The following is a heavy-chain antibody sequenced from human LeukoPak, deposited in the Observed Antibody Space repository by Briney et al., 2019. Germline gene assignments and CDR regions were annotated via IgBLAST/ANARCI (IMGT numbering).Heavy chain of an antibody. CDR1: GFTFSSYS. CDR2: ISSSSGYI. D-gene: IGHD3-16*01. V-gene: IGHV3-21*01. CDR3: ARGGPSLFDY. J-gene: IGHJ4*02. Sequence: PGGSLRLSCAASGFTFSSYSMNWVRQAPGKGLEWVSSISSSSGYIYYADSVKGRFTISRDNAKNSLYLQMSSLRAEDTAVYYCARGGPSLFDYWGQGTLVTVSS.